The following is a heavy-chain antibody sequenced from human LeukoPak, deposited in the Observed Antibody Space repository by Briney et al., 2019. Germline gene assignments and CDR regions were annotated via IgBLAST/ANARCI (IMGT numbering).Heavy chain of an antibody. CDR1: GYAFSGYY. CDR3: ASQPYYFDSSGYYDY. D-gene: IGHD3-22*01. Sequence: GASVKVSCKASGYAFSGYYMHWVRRAPGQGLEWMGWINPNTGGTNYAQKFQGRVTMTRDTSISTTYMELRRLRSDDTAVYYCASQPYYFDSSGYYDYWGQGTLVTVSS. CDR2: INPNTGGT. J-gene: IGHJ4*02. V-gene: IGHV1-2*02.